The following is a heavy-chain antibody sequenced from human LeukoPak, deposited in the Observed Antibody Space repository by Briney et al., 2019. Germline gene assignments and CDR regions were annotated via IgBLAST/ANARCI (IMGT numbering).Heavy chain of an antibody. J-gene: IGHJ4*02. V-gene: IGHV4-38-2*02. D-gene: IGHD3-22*01. CDR3: ARDQGGDYYDSSGLMGGFDY. CDR2: IYHSGST. Sequence: SETLSLTCTVSGYSISSGYYWGWIRQPPGKGLEWIGSIYHSGSTYYNPSLKSRATISVDTSKNQFSLKLSSVTAADTAVYYCARDQGGDYYDSSGLMGGFDYWGQGTLVTVSS. CDR1: GYSISSGYY.